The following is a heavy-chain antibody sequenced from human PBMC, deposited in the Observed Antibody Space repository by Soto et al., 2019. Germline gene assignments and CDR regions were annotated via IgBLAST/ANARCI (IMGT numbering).Heavy chain of an antibody. CDR1: GYSFTSYW. D-gene: IGHD3-9*01. Sequence: GESLKISCKGSGYSFTSYWISWVRQMPGKGLEWMGRIDPSDSYTNYSPSFQGHVTISADKSISTAYLQWSSLKASDTAMYYCARQVGGLLRYFEWLATDPIGGDFDYCGQGTLVTVSS. J-gene: IGHJ4*02. CDR2: IDPSDSYT. CDR3: ARQVGGLLRYFEWLATDPIGGDFDY. V-gene: IGHV5-10-1*01.